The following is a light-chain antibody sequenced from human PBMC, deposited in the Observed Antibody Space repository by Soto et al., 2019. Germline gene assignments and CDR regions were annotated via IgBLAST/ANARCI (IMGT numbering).Light chain of an antibody. V-gene: IGKV1-5*01. Sequence: DIQMTQSPSTLSASVGDRVTISCRASQSISSWLAWYQQKPGKAPYLLIYDASKRATGIPARFSGSGSGTDFTLTISSLEPEDFAVYYCQQYGSSPWTFGQGTKVDIK. J-gene: IGKJ1*01. CDR2: DAS. CDR3: QQYGSSPWT. CDR1: QSISSW.